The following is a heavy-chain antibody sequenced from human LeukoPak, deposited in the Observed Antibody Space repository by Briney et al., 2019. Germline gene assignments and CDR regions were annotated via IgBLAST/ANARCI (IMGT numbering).Heavy chain of an antibody. D-gene: IGHD1-14*01. CDR1: GGSMSTYY. CDR2: IYYTGST. V-gene: IGHV4-59*01. Sequence: SETLSLTCTVSGGSMSTYYWTWIRQPREKGLEWIGVIYYTGSTNYNPSLKSRVTISVDTSKNQFSLKLSSVTAADTAVYYCAGLRITTPTVRTLDYWGQGTLVTVSS. J-gene: IGHJ4*02. CDR3: AGLRITTPTVRTLDY.